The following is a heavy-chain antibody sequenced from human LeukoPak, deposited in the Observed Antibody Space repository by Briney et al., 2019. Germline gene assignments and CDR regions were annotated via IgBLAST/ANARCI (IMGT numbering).Heavy chain of an antibody. V-gene: IGHV4-30-4*08. CDR3: ASGGVWDHHTEGYFDS. J-gene: IGHJ4*02. D-gene: IGHD1-26*01. CDR1: GGSIGSGDYY. CDR2: IYYSGST. Sequence: SSETLSLTCTVSGGSIGSGDYYWSWIRQPPGEGLEWIGYIYYSGSTYYNPSLKSRVTISVDTSKNQFCLKLRSVRAPDTVVLLWASGGVWDHHTEGYFDSWGQGTLVTASS.